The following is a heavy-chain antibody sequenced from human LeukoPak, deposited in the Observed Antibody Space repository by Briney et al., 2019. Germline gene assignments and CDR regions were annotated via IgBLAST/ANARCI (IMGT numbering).Heavy chain of an antibody. CDR2: IKQDGSEK. D-gene: IGHD3-22*01. CDR1: GFTFSSYW. CDR3: ARVGLNPSDYYYCYMDV. V-gene: IGHV3-7*01. Sequence: PGGSLRLSCAASGFTFSSYWMSWVRQAPGKGLEWVANIKQDGSEKYYVDSVKGRFTISRDNAKNPLYLQMNSLRAEDTAVYYCARVGLNPSDYYYCYMDVWGKGTTVTVSS. J-gene: IGHJ6*03.